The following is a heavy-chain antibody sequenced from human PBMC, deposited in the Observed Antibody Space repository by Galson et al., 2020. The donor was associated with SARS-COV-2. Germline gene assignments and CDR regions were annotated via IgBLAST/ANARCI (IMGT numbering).Heavy chain of an antibody. V-gene: IGHV3-30*02. D-gene: IGHD6-6*01. CDR2: IRYDGSNT. CDR1: GFTFRTYD. CDR3: AKIQDFHSSSPDAFDA. J-gene: IGHJ3*01. Sequence: SCVASGFTFRTYDMHWVRQAPGKGLEWVAFIRYDGSNTYYADSVKGRITGSRDNSKDTLYLEMNSLRAEDTAVYYCAKIQDFHSSSPDAFDAWGQGTMVTVSS.